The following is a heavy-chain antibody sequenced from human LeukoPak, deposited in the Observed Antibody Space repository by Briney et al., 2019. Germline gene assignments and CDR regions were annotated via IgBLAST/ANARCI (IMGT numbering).Heavy chain of an antibody. Sequence: GASVKVSCKASGYTFTSYGISWVRQAPGQGLEWMGWISAYNGNTNYAQKLQGRVTMTTDTSTSTAYMELRSLRSDDTAIYYCAKPIVGAWPPDYWGQGTLVTVSS. CDR2: ISAYNGNT. D-gene: IGHD1-26*01. V-gene: IGHV1-18*01. CDR3: AKPIVGAWPPDY. CDR1: GYTFTSYG. J-gene: IGHJ4*02.